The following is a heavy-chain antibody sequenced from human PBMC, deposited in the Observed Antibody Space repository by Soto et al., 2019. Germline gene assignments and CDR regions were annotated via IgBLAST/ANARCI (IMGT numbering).Heavy chain of an antibody. CDR2: IWYDGSKK. CDR1: GFSFSNNG. J-gene: IGHJ4*02. D-gene: IGHD6-19*01. V-gene: IGHV3-33*01. CDR3: ARDAGKGVAPDY. Sequence: QVQLVESGGGVVQPGRSLRLSCSASGFSFSNNGMHWVRQAPGKGLEWVAVIWYDGSKKHYGDSVRGRFTISRDDSKNTVYLQMDILRVEDTAVYFCARDAGKGVAPDYWGQGTLVTVSS.